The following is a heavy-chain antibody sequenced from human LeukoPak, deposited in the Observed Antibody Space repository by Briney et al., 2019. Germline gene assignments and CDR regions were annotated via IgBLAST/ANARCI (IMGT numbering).Heavy chain of an antibody. D-gene: IGHD2-2*02. Sequence: ASVKVSCKASGYTFTSYGISWVRQAPGQGLEWMGWISAYNGNTNYAQKLQGRVTMTTDTSTSTAYMELRSLRSDDMAVYYCARGSPLYCSSTSCYTSAFDIWGQGTMVTVSS. V-gene: IGHV1-18*03. J-gene: IGHJ3*02. CDR1: GYTFTSYG. CDR3: ARGSPLYCSSTSCYTSAFDI. CDR2: ISAYNGNT.